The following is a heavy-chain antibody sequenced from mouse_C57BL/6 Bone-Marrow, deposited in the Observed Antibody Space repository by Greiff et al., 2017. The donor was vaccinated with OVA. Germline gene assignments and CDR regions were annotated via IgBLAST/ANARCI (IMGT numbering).Heavy chain of an antibody. D-gene: IGHD2-10*01. V-gene: IGHV1-18*01. Sequence: VQLQQSGPELVKPGASVKIPCKASGYTFTDYNMDWVKQSHGKSLEWIGDIHPNNGGTIYNQKFKGKATLTVDKSSSTAYMELRSLTSEDTAVYYCARSTYDGNYRDYFDYWGQGTTLTVSS. CDR3: ARSTYDGNYRDYFDY. CDR1: GYTFTDYN. J-gene: IGHJ2*01. CDR2: IHPNNGGT.